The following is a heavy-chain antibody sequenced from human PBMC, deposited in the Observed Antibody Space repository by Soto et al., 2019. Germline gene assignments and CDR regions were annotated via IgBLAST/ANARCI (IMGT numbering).Heavy chain of an antibody. D-gene: IGHD1-26*01. CDR3: ARVWGGPNTYYYYGMDV. J-gene: IGHJ6*02. V-gene: IGHV4-61*01. Sequence: QVQLQESGPGLVKPSETLSLTCTVSGGSVSSGSYYWSWIRQPPGKGLEWIGYIYYSGSTNYNPSLKSRVTISVDTSKNQFSLKLSSVTAADTAVYYCARVWGGPNTYYYYGMDVWGQGTTVTVSS. CDR2: IYYSGST. CDR1: GGSVSSGSYY.